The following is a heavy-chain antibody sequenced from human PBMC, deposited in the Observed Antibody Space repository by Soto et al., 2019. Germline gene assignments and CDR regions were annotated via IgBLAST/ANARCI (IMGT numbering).Heavy chain of an antibody. Sequence: GGSLRLSCAASGFTFKESAMNWVRQAPGKGLEWVASMRGRLSISRDDSKNTLYLQMNSLRGEDTAVYYCAKGRGSGWAWYFDNWGQGTLVTVSS. V-gene: IGHV3-23*01. J-gene: IGHJ4*02. CDR3: AKGRGSGWAWYFDN. CDR1: GFTFKESA. D-gene: IGHD6-19*01.